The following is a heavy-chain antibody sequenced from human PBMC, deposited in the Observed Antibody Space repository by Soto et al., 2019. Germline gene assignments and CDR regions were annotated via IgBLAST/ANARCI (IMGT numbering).Heavy chain of an antibody. V-gene: IGHV3-23*01. CDR2: ISGSGGST. D-gene: IGHD6-25*01. Sequence: GGSLRLSCAASGFTFSSYAMSWVRQAPGKGLEWVSAISGSGGSTYYADSVKGRLTISRDNSKNTVYLQMNSLRAEDTAVYYCAKDPGSYYYYYYMDVWGKGTTVTVSS. CDR1: GFTFSSYA. J-gene: IGHJ6*03. CDR3: AKDPGSYYYYYYMDV.